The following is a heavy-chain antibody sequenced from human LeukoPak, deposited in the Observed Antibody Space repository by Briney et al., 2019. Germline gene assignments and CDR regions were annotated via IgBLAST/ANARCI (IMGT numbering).Heavy chain of an antibody. D-gene: IGHD6-13*01. J-gene: IGHJ4*02. V-gene: IGHV3-53*01. CDR3: AKDKRSSSWYTFDY. CDR1: GFTVSSNY. CDR2: IYSGGST. Sequence: GGSLRLSCAASGFTVSSNYMSWVRQAPGKGLEWVSVIYSGGSTYYADSVKGRFTISRDNSKNTLYLQMNSLRAEDTALYYCAKDKRSSSWYTFDYWGQGTLVTVSS.